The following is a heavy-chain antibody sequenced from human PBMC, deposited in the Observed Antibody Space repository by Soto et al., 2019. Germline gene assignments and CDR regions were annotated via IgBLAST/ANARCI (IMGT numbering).Heavy chain of an antibody. J-gene: IGHJ1*01. Sequence: QVQLVESGGGVVQPGRSLRLSCAASGFTFSSYAMHWVRQAPGKGLEWVAVISYDGSNKYYADSVKGRFTISRDNSKNTLYLPMNSLRAEDTAVYYCAREYGGNSFSFQHWGQGTLVTVSS. CDR1: GFTFSSYA. CDR2: ISYDGSNK. V-gene: IGHV3-30-3*01. D-gene: IGHD2-15*01. CDR3: AREYGGNSFSFQH.